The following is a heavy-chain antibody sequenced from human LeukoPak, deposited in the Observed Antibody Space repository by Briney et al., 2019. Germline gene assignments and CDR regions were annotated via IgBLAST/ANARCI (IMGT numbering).Heavy chain of an antibody. Sequence: PSETLSLTCTVSGGSLSSSTYYWGWIRQPPGKGLEWIGSISYSGTNYNNPSLKSRVSISIDTSKNQFSVKLTSVSAADTAMYYCASLRPLRSWGQGPLVTVSS. V-gene: IGHV4-39*01. CDR2: ISYSGTN. CDR3: ASLRPLRS. CDR1: GGSLSSSTYY. J-gene: IGHJ4*02. D-gene: IGHD3-10*01.